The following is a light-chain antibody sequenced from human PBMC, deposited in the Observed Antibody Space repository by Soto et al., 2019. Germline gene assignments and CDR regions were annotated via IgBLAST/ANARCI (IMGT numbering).Light chain of an antibody. V-gene: IGKV3-11*01. Sequence: EVVWTQSPFTLSLSPGEGATLSCRASQSFGGLLAWYQQKPGQAPRLLVYGASSRATGIPDRFSGSGSGTDFTLTISRVVPEDFAVYYCQQRGNWPVTFGQGTRLEI. CDR1: QSFGGL. CDR2: GAS. J-gene: IGKJ5*01. CDR3: QQRGNWPVT.